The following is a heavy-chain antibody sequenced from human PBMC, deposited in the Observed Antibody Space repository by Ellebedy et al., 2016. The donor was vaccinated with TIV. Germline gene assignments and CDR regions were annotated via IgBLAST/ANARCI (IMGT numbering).Heavy chain of an antibody. CDR2: INDRGNT. J-gene: IGHJ6*02. D-gene: IGHD3-3*01. V-gene: IGHV4-34*01. CDR3: ARGALAILGVVTGYYGLDV. CDR1: GGSFSGNY. Sequence: MPGGSLRLSCAVYGGSFSGNYWSWIRQPPGKGLEWIGEINDRGNTNYNPSIKSRVTISVDTSKNQFSLKLTSVSAADTAVYYCARGALAILGVVTGYYGLDVWGQGTTVTVSS.